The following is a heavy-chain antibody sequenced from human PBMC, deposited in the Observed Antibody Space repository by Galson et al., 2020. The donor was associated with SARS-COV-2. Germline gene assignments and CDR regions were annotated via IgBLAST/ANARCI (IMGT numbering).Heavy chain of an antibody. CDR2: ISSSSSYI. D-gene: IGHD3-10*01. V-gene: IGHV3-21*01. Sequence: GGSLRLYCAASGFTFSSYSMNWVRQAPGKGLEWVSSISSSSSYIYYADSVKGRFTISRDNAKNSLYLQMNSLRAEDTAVYYCARAYGSGRHFDYWGQGTLVTVSS. CDR3: ARAYGSGRHFDY. J-gene: IGHJ4*02. CDR1: GFTFSSYS.